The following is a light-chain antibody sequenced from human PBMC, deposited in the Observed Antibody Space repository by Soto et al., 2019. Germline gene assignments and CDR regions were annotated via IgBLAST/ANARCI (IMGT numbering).Light chain of an antibody. CDR2: DAS. CDR1: QSVSSY. CDR3: QHRSCWPYN. Sequence: EIVLTQSPATLSLSPGERATVSCRASQSVSSYLAWYQQKPGQAPRLLIYDASNRATGIPARFSGSGSGTDFTLTISSLEPEDFAVYSCQHRSCWPYNFGQGTKLEIK. J-gene: IGKJ2*01. V-gene: IGKV3-11*01.